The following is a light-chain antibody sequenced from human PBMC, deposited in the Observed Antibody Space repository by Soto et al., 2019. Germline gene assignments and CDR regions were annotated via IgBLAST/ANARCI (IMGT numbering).Light chain of an antibody. CDR2: KAS. Sequence: DIQMTQSPSTLSGSVGXRVTITCRASQTISSWLAWYQQKPGKAPKLLIYKASTLQSGVPPRFSGSGSGTEFTLTIRSLQPDDIATYYCQQYXSYSAWTFGEGTKVDIK. CDR3: QQYXSYSAWT. J-gene: IGKJ1*01. V-gene: IGKV1-5*03. CDR1: QTISSW.